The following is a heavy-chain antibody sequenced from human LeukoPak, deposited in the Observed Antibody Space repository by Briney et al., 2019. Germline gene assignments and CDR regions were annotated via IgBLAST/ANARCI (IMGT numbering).Heavy chain of an antibody. CDR2: INPNSGGT. CDR3: ARDLAGIAARTPTYVDY. D-gene: IGHD6-6*01. J-gene: IGHJ4*02. Sequence: GASVTVSCKASGYTFTGYYMHWVRQAPGQGLEWMGWINPNSGGTNYAQKFQGRVTMTRDTSISPAYMELSRLRSDDTAVYYCARDLAGIAARTPTYVDYWGQGTLVTVSS. CDR1: GYTFTGYY. V-gene: IGHV1-2*02.